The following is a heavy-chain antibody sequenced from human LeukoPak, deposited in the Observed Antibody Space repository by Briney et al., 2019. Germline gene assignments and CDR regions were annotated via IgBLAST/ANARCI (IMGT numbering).Heavy chain of an antibody. V-gene: IGHV3-74*01. D-gene: IGHD6-13*01. Sequence: GGSLRLSCAASGFTFSSHWMHWVRQAPGKGLVWVSRINSGGTSTTYADSVKGRFTVSRDNAKNTLYLQMNSLRDEDSAVYFCGSGPYTSSWWGAFEMWGQGTMVSVSS. CDR3: GSGPYTSSWWGAFEM. J-gene: IGHJ3*02. CDR1: GFTFSSHW. CDR2: INSGGTST.